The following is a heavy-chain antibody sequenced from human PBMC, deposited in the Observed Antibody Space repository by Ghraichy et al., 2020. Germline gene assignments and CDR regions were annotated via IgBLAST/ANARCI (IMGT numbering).Heavy chain of an antibody. CDR2: ISSSSSYI. CDR1: GFTFSSYS. V-gene: IGHV3-21*01. D-gene: IGHD6-19*01. CDR3: ASRAVAGTGKEY. Sequence: GSLRLSCAASGFTFSSYSMNWVRQAPGKGLEWVSSISSSSSYIYYADSVKGRFTISRDNAKNSLYLQMTSLRAEDTAVYYCASRAVAGTGKEYWGQGTLVTVSS. J-gene: IGHJ4*02.